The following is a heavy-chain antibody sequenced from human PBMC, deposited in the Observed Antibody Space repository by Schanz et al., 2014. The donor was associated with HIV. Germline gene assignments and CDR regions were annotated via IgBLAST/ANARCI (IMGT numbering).Heavy chain of an antibody. J-gene: IGHJ6*02. CDR1: GFTFSNYA. CDR3: ARDVSHDSSGHYSDYYYGMDV. Sequence: QVQLVESGGGVVQPGRSLRLSCAVSGFTFSNYAMHWVRQAPGKGLEWVAVISYDGSNKYYADSVKGRFTISRDNSKNTLYLQMNSLRAEDTAVYYCARDVSHDSSGHYSDYYYGMDVWGQGSLVTVSS. V-gene: IGHV3-30-3*01. CDR2: ISYDGSNK. D-gene: IGHD3-22*01.